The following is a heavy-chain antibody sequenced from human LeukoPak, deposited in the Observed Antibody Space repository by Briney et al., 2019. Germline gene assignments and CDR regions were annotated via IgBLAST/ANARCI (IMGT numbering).Heavy chain of an antibody. CDR1: GYTFTSYG. Sequence: GASVKVSCKASGYTFTSYGISWVRQAPGQGLEWMGWISAYNGNTNYAQKLQGRVTMTTDTSTSTAYMELRSLRSDDTAVYYCARDPSSKGAVLDAFDIWGQGTMVTVSS. V-gene: IGHV1-18*01. J-gene: IGHJ3*02. CDR3: ARDPSSKGAVLDAFDI. CDR2: ISAYNGNT. D-gene: IGHD6-6*01.